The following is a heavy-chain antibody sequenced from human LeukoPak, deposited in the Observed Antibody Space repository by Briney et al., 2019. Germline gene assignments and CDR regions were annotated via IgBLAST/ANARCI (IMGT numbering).Heavy chain of an antibody. CDR3: ARVGIAALHILYFDY. Sequence: GGSLRLSCAASGFTFSSYAMHWVRQAPGKGLEWVAVISYDGSNKYYADSVKGRFTISRDNSKNTLYLQMNSLRAEDTAVYYCARVGIAALHILYFDYWGQGTLVTVSS. V-gene: IGHV3-30-3*01. J-gene: IGHJ4*02. CDR2: ISYDGSNK. CDR1: GFTFSSYA. D-gene: IGHD6-13*01.